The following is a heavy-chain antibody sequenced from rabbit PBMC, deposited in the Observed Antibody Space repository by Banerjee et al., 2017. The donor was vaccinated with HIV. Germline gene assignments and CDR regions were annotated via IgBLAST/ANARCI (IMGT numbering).Heavy chain of an antibody. J-gene: IGHJ3*01. CDR1: GFSFTYGYV. V-gene: IGHV1S45*01. CDR3: ARAIVPWLGLTRLDL. CDR2: INSSSGST. D-gene: IGHD4-1*01. Sequence: QEQLVESGGGLVQPEGSLTLTCKASGFSFTYGYVMCWVRQAPGKGLEWIGCINSSSGSTVYATWAKGRFTIYRASWTAVTLQRTSLTVADTATYFCARAIVPWLGLTRLDLWGPGTLVTVS.